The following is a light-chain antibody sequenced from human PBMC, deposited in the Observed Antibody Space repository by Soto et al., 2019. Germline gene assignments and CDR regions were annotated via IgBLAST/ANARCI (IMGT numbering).Light chain of an antibody. V-gene: IGLV2-14*01. Sequence: QSVLTQPASVSGAPGQSITISCTATNSDVNYVSWHQQHPGKATKLMIYGVINRSSGVSTRFSGSKSGNTASLTISGLQAEDEADYYCSSSISSNTFVFGTGTKVTVL. CDR1: NSDVNY. CDR3: SSSISSNTFV. J-gene: IGLJ1*01. CDR2: GVI.